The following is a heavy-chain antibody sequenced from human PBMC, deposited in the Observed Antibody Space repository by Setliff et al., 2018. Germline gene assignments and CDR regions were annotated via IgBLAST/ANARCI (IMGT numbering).Heavy chain of an antibody. J-gene: IGHJ4*02. CDR3: AHRQLGSAAAGASFDF. Sequence: SGPTLVNPTETLTLTCSLSGVSLSASGVGVGWIRQPPGKALEWLALMFWNGGERYNPALSSRLSIAKDTSRNEVVLTLINLDPLDTATYYCAHRQLGSAAAGASFDFWGRGTLVTVSS. CDR1: GVSLSASGVG. D-gene: IGHD6-13*01. V-gene: IGHV2-5*01. CDR2: MFWNGGE.